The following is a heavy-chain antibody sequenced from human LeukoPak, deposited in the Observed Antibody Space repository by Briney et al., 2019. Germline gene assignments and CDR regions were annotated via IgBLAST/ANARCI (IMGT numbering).Heavy chain of an antibody. CDR3: ARHRGAAAVQPFDY. CDR2: IYTSGST. V-gene: IGHV4-4*09. CDR1: GGSISSYY. J-gene: IGHJ4*02. D-gene: IGHD6-13*01. Sequence: SETLSLTCTVSGGSISSYYWSWIRQPPGKGLEWFGFIYTSGSTNYNPSLKSRVTISVDTSKNQFSLKLSSVTAADTAVYYCARHRGAAAVQPFDYWGQGTLVTVSS.